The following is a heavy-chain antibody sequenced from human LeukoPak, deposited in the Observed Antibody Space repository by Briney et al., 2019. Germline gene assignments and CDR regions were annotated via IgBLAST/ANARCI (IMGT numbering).Heavy chain of an antibody. Sequence: SETLYLTCTVSGGSVSSGSYYWSWIRQPPGKGLEWIGYIYYSGSTNNNPSLKSRVTISVDTSKNQFSLKLSSVTAADTAVYYCARSRDYYDSSGYYSWFDYWGQGTLVTVSS. V-gene: IGHV4-61*01. D-gene: IGHD3-22*01. J-gene: IGHJ4*02. CDR1: GGSVSSGSYY. CDR3: ARSRDYYDSSGYYSWFDY. CDR2: IYYSGST.